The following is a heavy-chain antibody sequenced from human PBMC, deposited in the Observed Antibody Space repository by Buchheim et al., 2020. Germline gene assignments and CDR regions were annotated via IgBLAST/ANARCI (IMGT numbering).Heavy chain of an antibody. CDR3: ARDGSSGSYEYYYGMDV. CDR2: ISYDGSNK. D-gene: IGHD3-10*01. CDR1: GFTFSSYA. V-gene: IGHV3-30*04. Sequence: QVQLVESGGGVVQPGRSLRLSCAASGFTFSSYAMHWVRQAPGKGLEWVAVISYDGSNKYYADSVKGRFTISRDNSKNTLYLQMNSLRAEDTAVYYCARDGSSGSYEYYYGMDVWGQGTT. J-gene: IGHJ6*02.